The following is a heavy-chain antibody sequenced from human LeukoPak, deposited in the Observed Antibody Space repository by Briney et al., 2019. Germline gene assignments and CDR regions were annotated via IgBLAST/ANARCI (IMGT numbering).Heavy chain of an antibody. D-gene: IGHD1-26*01. Sequence: WASVKVSCKASGYTFTSYDINWVRQATGQGLEWMGWMNPNSGNTGYAQKFQGRVTMTRNTSISTAYMELSSLRSEDTAVYYCARGKWELPNQSFDYWGQGTLVTVSS. V-gene: IGHV1-8*01. CDR3: ARGKWELPNQSFDY. CDR1: GYTFTSYD. CDR2: MNPNSGNT. J-gene: IGHJ4*02.